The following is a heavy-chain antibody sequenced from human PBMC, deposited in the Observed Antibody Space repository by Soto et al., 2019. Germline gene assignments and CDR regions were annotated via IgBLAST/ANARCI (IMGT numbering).Heavy chain of an antibody. CDR1: GGTFSSYA. CDR3: ARIVVPAAMPSVLSAPYYYYGMDV. CDR2: IIPIFGTA. V-gene: IGHV1-69*13. D-gene: IGHD2-2*01. J-gene: IGHJ6*02. Sequence: ASVKVSCKASGGTFSSYAISWVRQAPGQGLEWMGGIIPIFGTADYAQKFQGRVTITADESTSTAYMELSSLRSEDTAVYYCARIVVPAAMPSVLSAPYYYYGMDVWGQGTTVTVSS.